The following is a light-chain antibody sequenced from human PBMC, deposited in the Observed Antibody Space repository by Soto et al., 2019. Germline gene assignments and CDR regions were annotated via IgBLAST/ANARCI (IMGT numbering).Light chain of an antibody. CDR2: KVS. Sequence: VLTQTPLSSPVTLGQPASISCRSSQSLVHSDGRTYLNWLHQRPGQPPRLVIYKVSNRFSGVLDRFSGSGAGTAFTLKTSRVQAEDVGIYSCRHATHYQPYTFGQGTKLEIK. J-gene: IGKJ2*01. CDR3: RHATHYQPYT. V-gene: IGKV2-24*01. CDR1: QSLVHSDGRTY.